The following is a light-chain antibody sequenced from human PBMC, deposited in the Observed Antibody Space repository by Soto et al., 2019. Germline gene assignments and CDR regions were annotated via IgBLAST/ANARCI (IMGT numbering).Light chain of an antibody. CDR2: GAS. Sequence: EIVLTQSPGTLALSPGETATLSCRASQSLTSSYLAWYQQRPGQAPSIVIYGASSRATGIPDRLSGSGSGTDFNLTISSLQPEDFATYYCLKDYNYPRTCGQGTKVDIK. CDR1: QSLTSSY. CDR3: LKDYNYPRT. J-gene: IGKJ1*01. V-gene: IGKV3-20*01.